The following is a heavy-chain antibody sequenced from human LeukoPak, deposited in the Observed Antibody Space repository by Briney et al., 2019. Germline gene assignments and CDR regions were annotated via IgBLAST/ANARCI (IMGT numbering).Heavy chain of an antibody. V-gene: IGHV1-2*02. CDR2: INPNSGGT. CDR3: ARARDFFDY. Sequence: ASVKVSCKASGYTFTGYYMHWVRQAPGQGLEWMGWINPNSGGTNYAQKFQGRVTMTTDTSTSTAYMELRSLRSDDTAVYYCARARDFFDYWGQGTLVTVSS. J-gene: IGHJ4*02. D-gene: IGHD2/OR15-2a*01. CDR1: GYTFTGYY.